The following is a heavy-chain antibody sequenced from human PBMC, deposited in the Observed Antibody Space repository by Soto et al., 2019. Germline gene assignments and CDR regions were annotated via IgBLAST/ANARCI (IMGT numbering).Heavy chain of an antibody. CDR3: ARDSAQVVVAATRVENYYYYGMDV. J-gene: IGHJ6*02. CDR1: GYSISGGYY. D-gene: IGHD2-15*01. V-gene: IGHV4-38-2*02. Sequence: SETLSLTCAVSGYSISGGYYWGWIRQPPGKGLECSGSIYHSGSTYYNPSLKSRVTISVDTSKDQFSLKLSSVTAAGTAVYYCARDSAQVVVAATRVENYYYYGMDVWGQGTTVT. CDR2: IYHSGST.